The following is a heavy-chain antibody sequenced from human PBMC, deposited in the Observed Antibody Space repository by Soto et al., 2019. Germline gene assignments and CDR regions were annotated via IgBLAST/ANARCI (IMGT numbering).Heavy chain of an antibody. CDR1: GYTFTSYA. CDR3: ARGYSGYDTPYNWFDP. D-gene: IGHD5-12*01. V-gene: IGHV1-3*01. J-gene: IGHJ5*02. CDR2: INAGNGNT. Sequence: QVQLVQSGAEVKKPGASVKVSCKASGYTFTSYAMHWVRQAPGQRLEWMGWINAGNGNTKYSQKFQSRVTITRDTTASTAYMDLSSLRSEDTAVYYCARGYSGYDTPYNWFDPWGQGTLVTDAS.